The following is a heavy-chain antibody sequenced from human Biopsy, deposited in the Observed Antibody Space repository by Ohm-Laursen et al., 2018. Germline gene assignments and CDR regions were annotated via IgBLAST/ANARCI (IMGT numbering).Heavy chain of an antibody. CDR3: ARDPLNGHKHFDY. D-gene: IGHD2-8*01. Sequence: SVKASCQASSYTFTDYNIHWMRQAPGHGLEWLGYINCITGATNYAQKFQGTVTMTRDTSISTAYLALGSLRSADTAIYYCARDPLNGHKHFDYWGQGSLVTVSS. CDR2: INCITGAT. CDR1: SYTFTDYN. V-gene: IGHV1-2*02. J-gene: IGHJ4*02.